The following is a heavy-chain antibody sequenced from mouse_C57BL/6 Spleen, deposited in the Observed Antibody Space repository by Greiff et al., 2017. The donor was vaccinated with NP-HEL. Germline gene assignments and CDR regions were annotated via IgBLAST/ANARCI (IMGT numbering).Heavy chain of an antibody. D-gene: IGHD2-12*01. Sequence: VQLQQPGAELVRPGSSVKLSCKASGYTFTSYWMDWVKQRPGQGLEWIGNIYPSDSETHYNQKFKDKATLTVDKSSSTAYMQLSSLTSEDSAVYYCARLRRNFDYWGQGTTLTVSS. V-gene: IGHV1-61*01. CDR1: GYTFTSYW. CDR2: IYPSDSET. J-gene: IGHJ2*01. CDR3: ARLRRNFDY.